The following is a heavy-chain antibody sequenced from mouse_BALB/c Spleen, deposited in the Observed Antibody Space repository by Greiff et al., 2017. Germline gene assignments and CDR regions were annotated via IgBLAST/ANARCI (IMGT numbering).Heavy chain of an antibody. CDR2: IYPGDGDT. CDR1: GYTFTSYW. CDR3: ARGYDSGFAY. V-gene: IGHV1-87*01. J-gene: IGHJ3*01. Sequence: QVQLQQSGAELARPGASVKLSCKASGYTFTSYWMQWVKQRPGQGLEWIGAIYPGDGDTRYTQKFKGKATLTADKSSSTAYMQLSSLASEDSAVYYCARGYDSGFAYWGQGTLVTVSA. D-gene: IGHD2-4*01.